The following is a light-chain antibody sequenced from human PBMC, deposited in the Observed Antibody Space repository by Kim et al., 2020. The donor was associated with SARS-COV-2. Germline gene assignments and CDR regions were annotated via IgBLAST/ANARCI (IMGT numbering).Light chain of an antibody. Sequence: QPVLTQPPSASGSPGQSVTISCTGTSSDVGGYNYVSWYQQHPGKAPKLMIYEVSKRPSGVPDRFSGSKSGNMASLTVSGLQAEDEADYYCSSYGGSNNLVFGGGTQLTVL. J-gene: IGLJ2*01. CDR3: SSYGGSNNLV. CDR2: EVS. V-gene: IGLV2-8*01. CDR1: SSDVGGYNY.